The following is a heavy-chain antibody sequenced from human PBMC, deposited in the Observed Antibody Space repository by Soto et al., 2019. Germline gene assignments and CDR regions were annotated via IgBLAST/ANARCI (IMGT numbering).Heavy chain of an antibody. CDR3: ASLVALGYCSGGSCYGGIDY. V-gene: IGHV4-31*03. J-gene: IGHJ4*02. D-gene: IGHD2-15*01. CDR2: IYYSGST. CDR1: GGSISSGVYY. Sequence: SETLSLTCTVSGGSISSGVYYWSWIRQHPGKGLEWIGYIYYSGSTYYNPSLKSRVTISVDTSKNQFSLKLSSVTAADTAVYYCASLVALGYCSGGSCYGGIDYWGQGTLVTVSS.